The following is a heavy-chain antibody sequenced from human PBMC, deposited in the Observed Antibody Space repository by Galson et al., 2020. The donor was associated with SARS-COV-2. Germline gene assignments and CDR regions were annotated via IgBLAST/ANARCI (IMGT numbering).Heavy chain of an antibody. Sequence: TGGSLRLSCAASGFNFSIYGMHWVRQAPRKGQEWVALTSYDGSNKYYANSVKGRFTISRANSKNTLYLQMNSLRAEDTAVYYCARDGPHSSGWYGLGYYYDGMDVWGQGTTVTVSS. CDR1: GFNFSIYG. CDR2: TSYDGSNK. D-gene: IGHD6-19*01. J-gene: IGHJ6*02. V-gene: IGHV3-33*05. CDR3: ARDGPHSSGWYGLGYYYDGMDV.